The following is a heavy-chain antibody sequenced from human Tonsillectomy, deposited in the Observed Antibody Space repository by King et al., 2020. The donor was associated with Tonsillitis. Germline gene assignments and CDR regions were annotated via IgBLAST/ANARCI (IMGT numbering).Heavy chain of an antibody. CDR3: AREGYYYDSRGYRINCFDP. CDR2: MNPNSGNT. J-gene: IGHJ5*02. Sequence: QLVQSGAEVKKPGASVKVSCKASGYTFTSYDINWVRQATGQGLEWMGWMNPNSGNTGYAQKFQGRVTMTRNTSISTAYMELRSLRSEDTAVYYCAREGYYYDSRGYRINCFDPWGQGTLVTVSS. CDR1: GYTFTSYD. D-gene: IGHD3-22*01. V-gene: IGHV1-8*01.